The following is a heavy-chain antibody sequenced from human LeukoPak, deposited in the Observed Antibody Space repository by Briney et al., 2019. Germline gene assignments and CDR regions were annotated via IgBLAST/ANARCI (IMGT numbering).Heavy chain of an antibody. Sequence: ASVKVSCKASGYTFTAYYMHWVRQAPGQGLEWMGWINPNSGGTNYGQKFQGRVTMTRDTSITTAYMDLSRLRSDDTAVYYCARDTSYGSGSYWFDPWGQGTLVTVSS. J-gene: IGHJ5*02. CDR2: INPNSGGT. CDR3: ARDTSYGSGSYWFDP. D-gene: IGHD3-10*01. CDR1: GYTFTAYY. V-gene: IGHV1-2*02.